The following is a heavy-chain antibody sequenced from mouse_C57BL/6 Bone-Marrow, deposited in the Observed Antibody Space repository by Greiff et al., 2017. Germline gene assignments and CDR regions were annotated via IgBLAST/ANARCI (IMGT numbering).Heavy chain of an antibody. D-gene: IGHD1-1*01. Sequence: QVQLQQPGAELVRPGTSVKLSCKASGYTFTSYWMHWVKQRPGQGLAWIGVIDPSDSYTNYNQKFKGKATLTVDTSSSTAYMQLSSLTSEDSAVYYCARSFDYGSNLYAMDYWGQGTSVTVSS. CDR2: IDPSDSYT. CDR3: ARSFDYGSNLYAMDY. CDR1: GYTFTSYW. V-gene: IGHV1-59*01. J-gene: IGHJ4*01.